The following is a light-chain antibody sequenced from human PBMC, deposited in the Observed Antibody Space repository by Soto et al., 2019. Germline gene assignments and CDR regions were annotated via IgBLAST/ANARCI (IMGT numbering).Light chain of an antibody. CDR3: CSYAGSYTYV. J-gene: IGLJ1*01. V-gene: IGLV2-11*01. CDR2: DVS. CDR1: SSDVGGYNY. Sequence: QSVLTQPRSVSRSPGQSVTISCTGTSSDVGGYNYVSWYQQHPGKAPKVMIYDVSKRPSGVPDRFSGSKSGNTASLTISGLQAEDEADYYCCSYAGSYTYVFATGTKVTVL.